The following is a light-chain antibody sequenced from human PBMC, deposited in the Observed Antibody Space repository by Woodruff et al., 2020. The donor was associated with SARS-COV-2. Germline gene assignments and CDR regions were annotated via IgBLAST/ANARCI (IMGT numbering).Light chain of an antibody. Sequence: GSNYVYWYQQLPGTAPKLLIYRNNQRPSGVPDRFSGSKSGTSASLAISGLRSEDEADYYCSSYAGINNLVFGGGTKLT. CDR3: SSYAGINNLV. CDR1: GSNY. V-gene: IGLV1-47*01. CDR2: RNN. J-gene: IGLJ2*01.